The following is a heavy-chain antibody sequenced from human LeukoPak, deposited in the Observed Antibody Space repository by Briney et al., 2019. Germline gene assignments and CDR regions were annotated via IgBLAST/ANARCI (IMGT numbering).Heavy chain of an antibody. D-gene: IGHD3-3*01. V-gene: IGHV4-59*01. CDR1: GGSISSYY. CDR3: ASIDFWSGYPDAFDI. CDR2: IYYSGST. Sequence: PSETLSLTYTVSGGSISSYYWSWIWQPPGKGLERIGYIYYSGSTNYNPSLKSRVTISVDTSKNQFSLKLSSVTAADTAVYYCASIDFWSGYPDAFDIWGQGTMVTVSS. J-gene: IGHJ3*02.